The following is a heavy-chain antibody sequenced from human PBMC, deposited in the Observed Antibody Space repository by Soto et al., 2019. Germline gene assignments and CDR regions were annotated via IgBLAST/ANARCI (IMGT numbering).Heavy chain of an antibody. CDR3: ISQVAAAGTDLFDY. D-gene: IGHD6-13*01. Sequence: GGSLRLSCAASGFTFSGSTMHWVRQASGKGLEWVGRIRSKANSYATAYAASVKGRFTISRDDSKNTAYLQMNSLKTEDTAVYYCISQVAAAGTDLFDYWRRGTPVTGSA. CDR2: IRSKANSYAT. CDR1: GFTFSGST. V-gene: IGHV3-73*01. J-gene: IGHJ4*02.